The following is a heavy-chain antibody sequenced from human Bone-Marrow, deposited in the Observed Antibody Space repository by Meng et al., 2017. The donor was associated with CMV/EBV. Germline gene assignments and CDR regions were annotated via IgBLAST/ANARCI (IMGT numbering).Heavy chain of an antibody. J-gene: IGHJ6*02. CDR1: GGSISSSSYY. V-gene: IGHV4-61*01. CDR2: IYYSGST. Sequence: SETLSLTCTVSGGSISSSSYYWGWIRQPPGKGLEWIGYIYYSGSTNYNPSLKSRVTISVDTSKNQFSLKLSSVTAADTAVYYCARDLAVAGTDGMDVWGQGNTVTVSS. CDR3: ARDLAVAGTDGMDV. D-gene: IGHD6-19*01.